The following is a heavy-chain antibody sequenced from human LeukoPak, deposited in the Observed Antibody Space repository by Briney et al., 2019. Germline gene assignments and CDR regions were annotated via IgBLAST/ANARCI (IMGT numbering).Heavy chain of an antibody. CDR2: IYSGGST. V-gene: IGHV3-53*01. CDR3: ARGLYGGKAFDY. J-gene: IGHJ4*02. CDR1: GFTFSSYA. Sequence: GGSLRLSCAASGFTFSSYAMSWVRQAPGKGLEWVSVIYSGGSTYYADSVKGRFTISRDNSKNTLYLQMNSLRAEDTAVYYCARGLYGGKAFDYWGQGTLVTVSS. D-gene: IGHD4-23*01.